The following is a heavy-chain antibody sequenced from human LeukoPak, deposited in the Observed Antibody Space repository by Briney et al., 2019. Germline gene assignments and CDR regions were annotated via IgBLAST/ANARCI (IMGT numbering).Heavy chain of an antibody. CDR2: INTNTGSP. V-gene: IGHV7-4-1*02. Sequence: ASVNASCKASGYSFSTYPINWVRQAPGQGLEWMGWINTNTGSPTYAQGLTGRFVFSVDTSVSTAFLQINSLKAEDNALYYCVRGIDTTGYFNYWGQGTLVTVSS. CDR3: VRGIDTTGYFNY. D-gene: IGHD3-22*01. CDR1: GYSFSTYP. J-gene: IGHJ4*02.